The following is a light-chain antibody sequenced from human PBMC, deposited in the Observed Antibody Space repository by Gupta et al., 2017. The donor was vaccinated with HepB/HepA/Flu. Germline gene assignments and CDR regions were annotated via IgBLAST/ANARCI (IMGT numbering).Light chain of an antibody. CDR1: QNINTW. J-gene: IGKJ1*01. CDR3: QQDNSFSWT. CDR2: KAS. V-gene: IGKV1-5*03. Sequence: DIQMTQSPSTLSASVGDRVTITCRASQNINTWLAWYQQKPGKAPNLLIYKASNLDSGVPSRFSGSGSGTEFTLTISSLHPDDFATYYCQQDNSFSWTYGQGTRVEIK.